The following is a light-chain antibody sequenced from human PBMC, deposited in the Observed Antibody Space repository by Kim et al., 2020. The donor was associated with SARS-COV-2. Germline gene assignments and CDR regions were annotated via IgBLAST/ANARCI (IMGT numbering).Light chain of an antibody. CDR2: ETN. CDR1: SLKTYS. CDR3: HSRDTNHNNAI. J-gene: IGLJ2*01. Sequence: LGQPVRITCQGDSLKTYSASWYQKKAGQAPRLVLHETNRRPSGIPDRISGSKSGNTASLTITGTQAEDDADYYCHSRDTNHNNAIFGGGTQLTVL. V-gene: IGLV3-19*01.